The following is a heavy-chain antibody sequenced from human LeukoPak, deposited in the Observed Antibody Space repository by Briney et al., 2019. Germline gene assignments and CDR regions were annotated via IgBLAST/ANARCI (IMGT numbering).Heavy chain of an antibody. CDR2: MNPNSGNT. CDR1: GYTFTSYD. CDR3: ARVSLGYCSGGSCYSDWFDP. J-gene: IGHJ5*02. Sequence: GASVKVSCKASGYTFTSYDINWVRQATGQGLEWMGWMNPNSGNTGYAQKFQGRVTMTRNTSISTAYMGLSSLRSEDTAVYYCARVSLGYCSGGSCYSDWFDPWGQGTLVTVSS. V-gene: IGHV1-8*01. D-gene: IGHD2-15*01.